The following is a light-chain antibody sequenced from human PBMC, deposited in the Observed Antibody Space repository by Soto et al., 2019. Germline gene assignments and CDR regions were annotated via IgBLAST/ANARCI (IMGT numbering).Light chain of an antibody. V-gene: IGKV1-9*01. J-gene: IGKJ3*01. CDR3: QLLNSDPPFT. CDR1: QGISSF. Sequence: DIQMTQSPSSLSASVGDRVTITCRASQGISSFLAWYQQKPGKAPTLLIYAASTLQSGVPSRFSGSGSGTDFTLTISSLQPEDFATYYCQLLNSDPPFTFGPGTKVDIK. CDR2: AAS.